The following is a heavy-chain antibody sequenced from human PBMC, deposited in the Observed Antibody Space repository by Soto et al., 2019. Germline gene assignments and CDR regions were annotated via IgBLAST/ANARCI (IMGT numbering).Heavy chain of an antibody. D-gene: IGHD6-6*01. CDR1: GGSISTYY. J-gene: IGHJ4*02. CDR3: ARIEKYSISARGVGHFDY. V-gene: IGHV4-4*07. CDR2: IYTSGSI. Sequence: PSETLSLTCTVSGGSISTYYWSWIRQPAGKGLEWIGRIYTSGSINYNPSLKSRVTMSVDTSKNQFSLKLSSVTAADTAVYYCARIEKYSISARGVGHFDYWGQGTLVTVSS.